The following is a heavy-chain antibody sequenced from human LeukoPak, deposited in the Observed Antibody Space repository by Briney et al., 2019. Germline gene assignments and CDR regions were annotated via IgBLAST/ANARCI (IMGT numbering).Heavy chain of an antibody. D-gene: IGHD3-22*01. CDR3: ARQGGPMTVVVKVASDI. V-gene: IGHV1-2*02. Sequence: ASVKVSCKASGCTFTDYYMHWVRQAPGQGLEWMGWINPKSGGTNHAQRFQGRVTMTRDTSISTAYMELSSLGSDDTAVYYCARQGGPMTVVVKVASDIWGQGTMVTVSS. J-gene: IGHJ3*02. CDR1: GCTFTDYY. CDR2: INPKSGGT.